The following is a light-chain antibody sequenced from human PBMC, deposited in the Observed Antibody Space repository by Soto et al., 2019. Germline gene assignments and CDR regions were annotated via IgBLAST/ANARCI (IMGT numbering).Light chain of an antibody. CDR3: QQYHTSPLT. Sequence: IVLTQSPGTLSLSPGERGTFSCRANQGVSSSYIAWYQQKRGQAPRRLIYGASIRATGIPDRFSGSGSGTDFTLTISRLEPEDFALYYCQQYHTSPLTFGQGTKVDIK. J-gene: IGKJ1*01. CDR1: QGVSSSY. CDR2: GAS. V-gene: IGKV3-20*01.